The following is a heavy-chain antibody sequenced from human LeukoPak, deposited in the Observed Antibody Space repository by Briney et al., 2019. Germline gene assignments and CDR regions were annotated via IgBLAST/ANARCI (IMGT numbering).Heavy chain of an antibody. J-gene: IGHJ4*02. D-gene: IGHD1-26*01. CDR1: GFTFSSYG. CDR3: ARLAGWELLPALDY. CDR2: IRYDGSNK. Sequence: GGSLRLSCAASGFTFSSYGMHWVRQAPGKGLEWVAFIRYDGSNKYYADSVKGRFTISRDNAKNTLYLQMNSLRAEDTAVYYCARLAGWELLPALDYWGQGTLVTVSS. V-gene: IGHV3-30*02.